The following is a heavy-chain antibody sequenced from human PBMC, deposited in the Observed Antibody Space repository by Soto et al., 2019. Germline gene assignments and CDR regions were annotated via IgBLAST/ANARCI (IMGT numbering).Heavy chain of an antibody. Sequence: QVRLQESGPGLVKPSETLSLTCTVSGGSIRSYYWSWIRQAPGKGLEWIGYLYNSGSTVYNPSLKIRVTMSVDTSKNQFSLKLNSVTAADTAVYYCARDLWGYCGTDCYPLDVWGQGTTVTVSS. CDR1: GGSIRSYY. V-gene: IGHV4-59*01. J-gene: IGHJ6*02. D-gene: IGHD2-21*02. CDR3: ARDLWGYCGTDCYPLDV. CDR2: LYNSGST.